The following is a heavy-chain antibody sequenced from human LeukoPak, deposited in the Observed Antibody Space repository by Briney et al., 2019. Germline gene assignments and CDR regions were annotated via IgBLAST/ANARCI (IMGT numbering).Heavy chain of an antibody. D-gene: IGHD2-2*01. Sequence: SETLSLTCTVSGGSISSGGYYWSWIRQHPGKGLEWIGYIYYSGSTYYNPSLKSRVTISVDTSKNQFSLKLSSVTAADTAVYYCAREPVGYCSSTSCYSWIDYWGQGTVVTVSS. J-gene: IGHJ4*03. CDR1: GGSISSGGYY. V-gene: IGHV4-31*03. CDR2: IYYSGST. CDR3: AREPVGYCSSTSCYSWIDY.